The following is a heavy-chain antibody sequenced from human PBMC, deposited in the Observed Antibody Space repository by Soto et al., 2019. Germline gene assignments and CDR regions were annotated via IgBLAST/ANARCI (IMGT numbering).Heavy chain of an antibody. CDR3: AKDRDYPRDYFHY. CDR1: GFTFGRYG. V-gene: IGHV3-23*01. CDR2: VSPNGQGI. J-gene: IGHJ4*02. D-gene: IGHD3-10*01. Sequence: PGGSLRLSCAASGFTFGRYGISWVRQAPGKGLEWVSAVSPNGQGIYYADSVRGRFTISSDFSKNTVFLHMDSLRAEDTAVYYCAKDRDYPRDYFHYWGQGTLVTVSS.